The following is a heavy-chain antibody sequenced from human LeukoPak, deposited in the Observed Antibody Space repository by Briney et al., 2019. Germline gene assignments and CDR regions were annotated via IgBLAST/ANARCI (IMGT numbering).Heavy chain of an antibody. CDR2: IFPCGSA. CDR1: GGSISSYY. V-gene: IGHV4-4*09. D-gene: IGHD1-14*01. J-gene: IGHJ6*03. CDR3: ARRNHYFYYMDV. Sequence: SETLSLTCTVSGGSISSYYWSWIRRSPVKGLEWIGHIFPCGSAFYNPSLESRVTISQDTSENHFSLRLSSVTAADTAVYYCARRNHYFYYMDVWGKGTTVTVSS.